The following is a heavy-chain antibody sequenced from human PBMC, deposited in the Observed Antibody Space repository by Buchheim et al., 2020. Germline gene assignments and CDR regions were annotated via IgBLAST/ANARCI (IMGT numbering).Heavy chain of an antibody. CDR2: IYYSGST. CDR1: GGSISSYY. D-gene: IGHD3-22*01. J-gene: IGHJ4*02. Sequence: QVQLQESGPGLVKPSETLSLTCTVSGGSISSYYWSWIRQPPGKGLEWIGSIYYSGSTYYNPSLKSRVTISVDTSKNQFSLKLSSVTAADTAVYYCVRITMIVDPSFDYWGQGTL. V-gene: IGHV4-59*05. CDR3: VRITMIVDPSFDY.